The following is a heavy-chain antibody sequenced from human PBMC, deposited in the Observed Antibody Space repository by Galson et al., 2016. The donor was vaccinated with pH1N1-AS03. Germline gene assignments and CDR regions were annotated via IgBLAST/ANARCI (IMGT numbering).Heavy chain of an antibody. CDR3: AKDKEAVADRRGYFFDD. CDR1: GFIFSGNS. CDR2: IIGAGGVP. J-gene: IGHJ4*02. Sequence: SLRLSCAASGFIFSGNSMSWVRQAPGKGLEWVASIIGAGGVPYYAGSVKGRFAVSRDTSENTVYLQLDRLRAEDTAVYYCAKDKEAVADRRGYFFDDWGQGTLVTVSS. V-gene: IGHV3-23*01. D-gene: IGHD6-19*01.